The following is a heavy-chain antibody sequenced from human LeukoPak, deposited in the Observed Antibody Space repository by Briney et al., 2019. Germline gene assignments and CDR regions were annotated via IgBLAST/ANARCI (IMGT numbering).Heavy chain of an antibody. CDR2: INPNSGGT. Sequence: ASVKVSCKASGYTFTGYYVHWVRQAPGQGLEWMGWINPNSGGTNYAQKFQGRVTMTRDTSISTAYMELSRLRSDDTAVYYCASPLSTFDAFDIWGQGTMVTVSS. J-gene: IGHJ3*02. D-gene: IGHD3-16*01. V-gene: IGHV1-2*02. CDR1: GYTFTGYY. CDR3: ASPLSTFDAFDI.